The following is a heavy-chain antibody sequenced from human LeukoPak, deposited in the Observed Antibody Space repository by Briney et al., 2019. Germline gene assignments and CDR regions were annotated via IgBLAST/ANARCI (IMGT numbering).Heavy chain of an antibody. V-gene: IGHV4-39*01. Sequence: PSETLSLTCTVSGGSISSSSYYWGWIRQPPGKGLEWIGSIYYSGSTYYNPSLKSRVTISVDTSKNQFSLKLSSVTAADTAVYYCARLRWLQSRQLDYWGQGTLVTVSS. CDR1: GGSISSSSYY. CDR2: IYYSGST. D-gene: IGHD5-24*01. CDR3: ARLRWLQSRQLDY. J-gene: IGHJ4*02.